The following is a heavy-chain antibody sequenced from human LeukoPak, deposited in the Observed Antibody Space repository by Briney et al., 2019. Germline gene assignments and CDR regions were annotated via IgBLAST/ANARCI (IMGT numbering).Heavy chain of an antibody. CDR2: ISYDGSNK. J-gene: IGHJ3*02. V-gene: IGHV3-30-3*01. CDR1: GFTFSSYA. D-gene: IGHD2-15*01. Sequence: GRSLRLSCAASGFTFSSYAMHWVRQAPGKGLEWVAVISYDGSNKCYADSVKGRFTISRDNSKNTLYLQMNSLRAEDTAVYYCARDRGGYCSGGSCYGDAFDIWGQGTMVTVSS. CDR3: ARDRGGYCSGGSCYGDAFDI.